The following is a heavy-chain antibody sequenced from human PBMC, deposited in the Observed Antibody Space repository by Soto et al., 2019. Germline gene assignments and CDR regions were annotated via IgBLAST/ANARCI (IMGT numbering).Heavy chain of an antibody. CDR3: ARGITLPTPLDY. D-gene: IGHD1-20*01. Sequence: ASVKVSCKASGYTFTSYAMHWVRQAPGQRLEWMGWINAGNGNTKYSQKFQGRVTITRDTSASTAYMELSSLRSEDTAVYYCARGITLPTPLDYWGQGTLVTVAS. J-gene: IGHJ4*02. CDR2: INAGNGNT. CDR1: GYTFTSYA. V-gene: IGHV1-3*01.